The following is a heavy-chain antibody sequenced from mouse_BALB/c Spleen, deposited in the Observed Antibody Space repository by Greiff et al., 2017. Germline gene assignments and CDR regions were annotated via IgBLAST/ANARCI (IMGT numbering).Heavy chain of an antibody. CDR2: INSNGGST. V-gene: IGHV5-6-3*01. J-gene: IGHJ4*01. CDR3: ARDRYDAMDY. CDR1: GFTFSSYG. Sequence: EVHLVESGGGLVQPGGSLKLSCAASGFTFSSYGMSWVRQTPDKRLELVATINSNGGSTYYPDSVKGRFTISRDNAKNTLYLQMSSLKSEDTAMYYCARDRYDAMDYWGQGTSVTVSS. D-gene: IGHD2-14*01.